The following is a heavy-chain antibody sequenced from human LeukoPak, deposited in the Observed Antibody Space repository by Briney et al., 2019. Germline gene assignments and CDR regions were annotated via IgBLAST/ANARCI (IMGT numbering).Heavy chain of an antibody. Sequence: GRSLRLSCAASGFTFSSYAMSWVRQAPGKGLEWVSAISGSGGSTYYADSVKGRFTISRDNSKNTLYLQMNSLRAEDTAVYYCAKDQYSSGWREFDYWGQGTLVTVSS. CDR2: ISGSGGST. D-gene: IGHD6-19*01. V-gene: IGHV3-23*01. CDR1: GFTFSSYA. CDR3: AKDQYSSGWREFDY. J-gene: IGHJ4*02.